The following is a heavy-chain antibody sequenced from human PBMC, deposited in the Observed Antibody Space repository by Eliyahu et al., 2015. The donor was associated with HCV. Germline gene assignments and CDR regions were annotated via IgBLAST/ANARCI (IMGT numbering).Heavy chain of an antibody. CDR3: AKSLYSSSWYGDDAFDI. V-gene: IGHV3-23*01. J-gene: IGHJ3*02. CDR1: GFTFGXYA. CDR2: ISGSGGST. Sequence: EVQLLESGGGLVQPGGSLRLSCAASGFTFGXYAMSXVRQAPGKGLEWVSAISGSGGSTYYADSVKGRFTISRDNSKNTLYLQMNSLRAEDTAVYYCAKSLYSSSWYGDDAFDIWGQGTMVTVSS. D-gene: IGHD6-13*01.